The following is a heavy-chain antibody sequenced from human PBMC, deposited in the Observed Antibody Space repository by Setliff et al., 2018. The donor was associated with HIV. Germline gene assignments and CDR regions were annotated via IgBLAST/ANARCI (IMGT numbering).Heavy chain of an antibody. CDR2: IYSTGST. CDR1: GPSINIHY. D-gene: IGHD4-17*01. CDR3: AKGAGFYGDYTFAH. J-gene: IGHJ4*02. V-gene: IGHV4-59*11. Sequence: KASETLSLTCTVSGPSINIHYWSWIRQSPGKGFEWIGYIYSTGSTNYNPSLQSRVTISMVASRNQFSLKVTSVTAADTAVYYCAKGAGFYGDYTFAHWGQGRQVTVSS.